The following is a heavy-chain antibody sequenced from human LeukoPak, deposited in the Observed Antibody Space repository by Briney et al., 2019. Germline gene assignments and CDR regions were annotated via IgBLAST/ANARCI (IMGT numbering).Heavy chain of an antibody. Sequence: PGGSLRLSCAASGFTFSSYEMNWVRQAPGKGLEWVANINEDGSQKDYLDSVKGRFTISRDNAKDSLYLQMSSLRAEDAAIYYCVRDIDHWGQGTLVTVSS. V-gene: IGHV3-7*04. J-gene: IGHJ4*02. CDR3: VRDIDH. CDR2: INEDGSQK. CDR1: GFTFSSYE.